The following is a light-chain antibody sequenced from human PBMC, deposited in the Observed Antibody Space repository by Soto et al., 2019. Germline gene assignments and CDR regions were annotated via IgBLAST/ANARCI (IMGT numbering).Light chain of an antibody. CDR3: QQYGMSPFT. J-gene: IGKJ4*01. CDR2: GAS. V-gene: IGKV3-20*01. CDR1: QLVSSTY. Sequence: VLTQSPGTLSLSPGARATLSCRASQLVSSTYLAWYQQRPGQAPRLLIYGASSRATGIPDRFSGGGSETDFTLTISRLESEDSAVYYCQQYGMSPFTFGGGTKVDIK.